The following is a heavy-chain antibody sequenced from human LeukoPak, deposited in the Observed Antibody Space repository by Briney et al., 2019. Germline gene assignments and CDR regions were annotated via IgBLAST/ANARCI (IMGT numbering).Heavy chain of an antibody. D-gene: IGHD2-2*02. CDR3: ARQVIVVVPAAIRGYYYYYMDV. V-gene: IGHV1-2*02. CDR1: GYTFTGYY. Sequence: ASVKVSCKVSGYTFTGYYMHWVRQAPGQGLEWMGWINPNSGGTNYAQKFQGRVTMTRDTSISTAYMELSRLRSDDTAVYYCARQVIVVVPAAIRGYYYYYMDVWGKGTTVTVSS. J-gene: IGHJ6*03. CDR2: INPNSGGT.